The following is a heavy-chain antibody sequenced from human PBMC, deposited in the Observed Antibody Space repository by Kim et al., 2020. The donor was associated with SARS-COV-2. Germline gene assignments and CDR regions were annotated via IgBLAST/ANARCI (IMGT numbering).Heavy chain of an antibody. J-gene: IGHJ4*02. CDR3: ARSHDSSGYSSFDY. Sequence: SQKFRGRVTITRDTSADTAYMELSSLRSEDTAVYYCARSHDSSGYSSFDYWGQGTLVTVSS. D-gene: IGHD3-22*01. V-gene: IGHV1-3*01.